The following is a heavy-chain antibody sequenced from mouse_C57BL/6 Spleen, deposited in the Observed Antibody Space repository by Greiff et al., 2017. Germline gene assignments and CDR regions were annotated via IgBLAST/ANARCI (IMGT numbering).Heavy chain of an antibody. CDR2: IHPNSGST. J-gene: IGHJ4*01. Sequence: QVQLQQPGAELVKPGASVKLSCKASGYTFTSYWMHWVKQRPGQGLEWIGMIHPNSGSTNYNEKFKSKATLTVDKSSSTAYLQLSSLTSEDSAFYYCACYYYGSSSFYYAMDYWGQGTSVTVSS. CDR3: ACYYYGSSSFYYAMDY. CDR1: GYTFTSYW. V-gene: IGHV1-64*01. D-gene: IGHD1-1*01.